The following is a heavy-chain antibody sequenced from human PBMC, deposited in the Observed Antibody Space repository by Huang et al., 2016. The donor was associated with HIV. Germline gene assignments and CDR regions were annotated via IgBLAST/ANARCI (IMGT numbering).Heavy chain of an antibody. Sequence: EVQLVESGGGLVRPGGSLTLSCAASGFTFSDYSMSWVRQAPGKGLEWVSHISGSSTYIYYVDSVKGRFAISRDNAKNLLFLQMNSRRAEDTALYYCARRYNWNYVAHGFDIWGQGTMVTVSS. CDR2: ISGSSTYI. CDR1: GFTFSDYS. V-gene: IGHV3-21*06. D-gene: IGHD1-7*01. J-gene: IGHJ3*02. CDR3: ARRYNWNYVAHGFDI.